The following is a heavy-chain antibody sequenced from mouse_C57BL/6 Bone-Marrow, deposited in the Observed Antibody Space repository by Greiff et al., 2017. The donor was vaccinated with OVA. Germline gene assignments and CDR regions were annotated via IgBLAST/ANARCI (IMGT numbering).Heavy chain of an antibody. D-gene: IGHD2-1*01. J-gene: IGHJ3*01. Sequence: EVKLVESGPGLVKPSQSLSLTCSVTGYSITSGYYWNWIRQFPGNKLEWMGYISYDGSNNYNPSLKNRISITRDTSKNQFFLKLNSVTTEDTATYYCAREGIYYGRGWFAYWGQGTLVTVSA. V-gene: IGHV3-6*01. CDR2: ISYDGSN. CDR1: GYSITSGYY. CDR3: AREGIYYGRGWFAY.